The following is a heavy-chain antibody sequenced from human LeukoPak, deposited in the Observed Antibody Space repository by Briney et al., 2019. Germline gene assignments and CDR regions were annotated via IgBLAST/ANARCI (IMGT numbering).Heavy chain of an antibody. V-gene: IGHV1-2*02. CDR3: ARGSVLLWFGELLPPH. Sequence: ASVNVSCKASGYTFTGYYMHWVRQAPGQGLEWMGWINPNSGGTNYAQKFQGRVTMTRDTSISTAYMELSRLRSDDTAVYYCARGSVLLWFGELLPPHWGQGTLVTVSS. CDR1: GYTFTGYY. D-gene: IGHD3-10*01. J-gene: IGHJ4*02. CDR2: INPNSGGT.